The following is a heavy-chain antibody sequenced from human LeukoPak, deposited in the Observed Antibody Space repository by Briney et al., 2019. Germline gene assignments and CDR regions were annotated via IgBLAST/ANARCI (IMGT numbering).Heavy chain of an antibody. V-gene: IGHV4-59*01. D-gene: IGHD3-10*01. J-gene: IGHJ4*02. Sequence: SETLSLTCTVSGGFISSYYWSWIRQPPGKGLEWIGYIYYSGSTNYNPSLKSRVTISVDTSKNQFSLKLSSVTAADTAVYYCARDLDHSGSYFYFDYWGQGTLVTVSS. CDR2: IYYSGST. CDR1: GGFISSYY. CDR3: ARDLDHSGSYFYFDY.